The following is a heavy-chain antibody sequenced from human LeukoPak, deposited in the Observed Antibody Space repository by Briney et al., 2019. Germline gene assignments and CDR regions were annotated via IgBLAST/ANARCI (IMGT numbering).Heavy chain of an antibody. Sequence: GGSLRLSCAASGFTFSSYEMNWVRQAPGKGLEWVSYISSSGSTIYYADSVKGRFTISRDNAKNSLYLQMNSLRAEDTAVYYCARDGYYYDSSGYYASLRYYCYYGMDVWGQGTTVTVSS. CDR1: GFTFSSYE. D-gene: IGHD3-22*01. CDR3: ARDGYYYDSSGYYASLRYYCYYGMDV. J-gene: IGHJ6*02. CDR2: ISSSGSTI. V-gene: IGHV3-48*03.